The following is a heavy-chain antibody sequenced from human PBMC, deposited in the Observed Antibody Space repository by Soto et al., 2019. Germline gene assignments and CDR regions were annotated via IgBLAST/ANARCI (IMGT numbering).Heavy chain of an antibody. Sequence: GESLKISCKGSGYSFTSDWIGWVRQMPGKGLEWMGIIYPGDSDTRYSPSFQGQVTISADKSISTAYLQWSSLKASDTAMYYCARSRIRGVVVPAAMPYYYYGMDVWGQGTTVTVSS. J-gene: IGHJ6*02. D-gene: IGHD2-2*01. CDR2: IYPGDSDT. CDR3: ARSRIRGVVVPAAMPYYYYGMDV. V-gene: IGHV5-51*01. CDR1: GYSFTSDW.